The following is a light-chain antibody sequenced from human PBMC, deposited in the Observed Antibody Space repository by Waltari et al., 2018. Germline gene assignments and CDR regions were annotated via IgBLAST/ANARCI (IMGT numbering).Light chain of an antibody. V-gene: IGKV1-39*01. J-gene: IGKJ2*01. Sequence: DIQMTQSPSSLSASVGDRVTITCRASQSISTYLNWYQVKPGTAPKLLISAASTLQGGVPSRFSGSGSGADFTLTISNLQPDDYATYYCQQSYSIPCAFGQGTKLEIK. CDR3: QQSYSIPCA. CDR1: QSISTY. CDR2: AAS.